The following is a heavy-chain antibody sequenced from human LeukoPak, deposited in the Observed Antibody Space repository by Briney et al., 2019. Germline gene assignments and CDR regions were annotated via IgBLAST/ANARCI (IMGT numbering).Heavy chain of an antibody. J-gene: IGHJ4*02. CDR2: ISSSGSTT. CDR3: ASQPSLPGYSSGWPNLQDFDY. V-gene: IGHV3-48*03. CDR1: GFTFSSHE. Sequence: PGGSLRLSCVASGFTFSSHEMNWVRQAPGKGLEWVSYISSSGSTTHYADSVKGRFTISRDNAKNSLNLQMNSLRAEDTAVYYCASQPSLPGYSSGWPNLQDFDYWGQGILVTVSS. D-gene: IGHD6-25*01.